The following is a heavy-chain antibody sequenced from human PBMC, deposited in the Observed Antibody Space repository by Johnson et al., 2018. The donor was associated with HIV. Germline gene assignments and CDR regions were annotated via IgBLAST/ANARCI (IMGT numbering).Heavy chain of an antibody. CDR2: ISYDGGNN. CDR1: GFTFSSYA. Sequence: QVQLVESGGGVVQPGRSLRLSCAASGFTFSSYAMHWVRQAPGKGLEWVAVISYDGGNNYYADSVKGRFTISRDNSKNTLYLQMNSLRAEDTAVYYCAKDQYCTGGVCYSGAFDIWGQGTMVTVSS. CDR3: AKDQYCTGGVCYSGAFDI. J-gene: IGHJ3*02. D-gene: IGHD2-8*02. V-gene: IGHV3-30-3*01.